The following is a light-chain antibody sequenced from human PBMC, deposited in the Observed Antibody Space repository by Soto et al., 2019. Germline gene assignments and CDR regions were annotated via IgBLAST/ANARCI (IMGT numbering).Light chain of an antibody. J-gene: IGKJ2*01. Sequence: EIVLTQSPATLSLSPGERATLSCRASQRVSSYLAWYQQKPGQAPRLLIYDASNRATGIPARFSGSGSGTDFTLTSSSREPEDFAVYYCQQRSNWPPYTFGQGTKLEIK. CDR3: QQRSNWPPYT. V-gene: IGKV3-11*01. CDR2: DAS. CDR1: QRVSSY.